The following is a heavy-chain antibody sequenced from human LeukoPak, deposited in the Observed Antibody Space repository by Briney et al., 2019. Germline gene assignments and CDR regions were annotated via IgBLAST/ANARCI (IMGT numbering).Heavy chain of an antibody. J-gene: IGHJ4*02. Sequence: GGSLRLSCAASGFTLSSYAMSWVRQAPGQGLEWVSTISSSGGSTYYADSLKGRFTISRDYSKNTLFLQMNSLRAEDTAVYYCAKDHDGSESYYGHWGQGTLVTVSS. CDR1: GFTLSSYA. D-gene: IGHD3-10*01. CDR2: ISSSGGST. V-gene: IGHV3-23*01. CDR3: AKDHDGSESYYGH.